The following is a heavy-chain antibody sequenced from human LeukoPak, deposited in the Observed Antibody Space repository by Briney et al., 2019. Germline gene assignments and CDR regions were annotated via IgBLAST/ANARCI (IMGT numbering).Heavy chain of an antibody. CDR2: IYYGGRT. D-gene: IGHD6-19*01. V-gene: IGHV4-39*01. CDR1: GGSISSTTDY. Sequence: PSETLCFTCNVSGGSISSTTDYWAWIRQPPGKGLEWIGSIYYGGRTFDNPSLKSRVTISIDTSKNQFFLKVTSVTAADTAVYYCARQKWLVGYMDVWDKGTTVTVSS. J-gene: IGHJ6*03. CDR3: ARQKWLVGYMDV.